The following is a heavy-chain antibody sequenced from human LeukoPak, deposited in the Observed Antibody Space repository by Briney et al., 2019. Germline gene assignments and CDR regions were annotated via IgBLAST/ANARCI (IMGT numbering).Heavy chain of an antibody. D-gene: IGHD5-24*01. CDR3: ARDRGRRRDGYNYPFDY. CDR1: GFTFSSYW. V-gene: IGHV3-74*01. CDR2: INSDGSST. Sequence: QSGGSLRLSCAASGFTFSSYWMHWVRQAPGKGLVWVSRINSDGSSTSYADSVKGRFTISRDNAKNTLYLQMNSLRAEDTAVYYCARDRGRRRDGYNYPFDYWGQGTLVTVSS. J-gene: IGHJ4*02.